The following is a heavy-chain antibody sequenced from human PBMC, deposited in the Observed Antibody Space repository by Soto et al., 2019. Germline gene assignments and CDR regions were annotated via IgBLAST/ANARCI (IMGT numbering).Heavy chain of an antibody. CDR1: GFIFGTYG. CDR3: AKETATSVDYSYFYGLDV. CDR2: ISYDGNKE. J-gene: IGHJ6*02. Sequence: QVQLVESGGGVVQPGRSLRLSCSASGFIFGTYGMDWVRQAPVKGLEWVALISYDGNKEFYADSVKGRFTISRDNSRNTLYLHMNSLKPEDTAMYYCAKETATSVDYSYFYGLDVWGPGTTVSVSS. D-gene: IGHD1-1*01. V-gene: IGHV3-30*18.